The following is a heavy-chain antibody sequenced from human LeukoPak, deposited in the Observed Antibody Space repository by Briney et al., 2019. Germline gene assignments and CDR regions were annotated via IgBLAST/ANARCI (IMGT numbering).Heavy chain of an antibody. D-gene: IGHD1-26*01. V-gene: IGHV4-39*01. CDR3: ARHEFVGATVFDY. CDR2: IYYSGST. CDR1: GGSISSSSYY. J-gene: IGHJ4*02. Sequence: SETLSLTCTVSGGSISSSSYYWGWIRQPPVKGLEWIGSIYYSGSTYYNPSLKSRVTISVDTSKNQFSLKLSSVTAADTAVYYCARHEFVGATVFDYWGQGTLVTVSS.